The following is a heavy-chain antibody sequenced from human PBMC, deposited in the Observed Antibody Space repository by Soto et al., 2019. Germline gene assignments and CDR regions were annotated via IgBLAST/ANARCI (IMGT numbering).Heavy chain of an antibody. CDR1: GYTFTSYA. V-gene: IGHV1-3*01. CDR3: ASLGRDIVATIVY. D-gene: IGHD5-12*01. Sequence: QVQLVQSGAEVKKPGASVKVSCKASGYTFTSYAMHWVRQAPGQRLEWMGWINAGNGNTKYSQKFQGRVTITRDTSASTAYMELSSLISEDTAVYYCASLGRDIVATIVYWGQGTLVTVSS. CDR2: INAGNGNT. J-gene: IGHJ4*02.